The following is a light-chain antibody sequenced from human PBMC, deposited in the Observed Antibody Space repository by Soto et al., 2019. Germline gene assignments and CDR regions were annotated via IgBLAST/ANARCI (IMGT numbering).Light chain of an antibody. CDR2: KAS. CDR3: QHYNSYSEA. CDR1: QTISSW. J-gene: IGKJ1*01. V-gene: IGKV1-5*03. Sequence: DIQMAHSPSTLSGSLGDSVTITFRASQTISSWLDWYQKKPGKAPKLLIYKASTLKSGVPSRLRGSGSGTELTLTISSMKNDDFETYYCQHYNSYSEAFGHGTKVDIK.